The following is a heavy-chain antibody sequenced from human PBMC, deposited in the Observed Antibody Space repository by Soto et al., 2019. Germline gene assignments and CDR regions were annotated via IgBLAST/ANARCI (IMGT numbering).Heavy chain of an antibody. J-gene: IGHJ4*02. D-gene: IGHD1-26*01. Sequence: QITLKESGPTLVKPTQTLTLTCTSSGLSRTTDRVGVGWSRQPPGEALEWLAVIYWDDSKTYRPSLESSLTITKDTSKTPVALTMTNMDSLDTATYYCAHAYGGRSLYWGQGTLVTVSS. V-gene: IGHV2-5*02. CDR2: IYWDDSK. CDR3: AHAYGGRSLY. CDR1: GLSRTTDRVG.